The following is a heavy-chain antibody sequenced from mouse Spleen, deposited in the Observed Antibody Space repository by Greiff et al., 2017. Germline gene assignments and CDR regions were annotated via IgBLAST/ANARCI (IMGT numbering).Heavy chain of an antibody. Sequence: EVMLVESGGGLVKLGGSLKLSCAASGFTFSSYAMSWVRQTPEKRLEWVATISSGGGNTYYPDSVKGRFTISRDNAKNTLYLQMSSLKSEDTAMYYCARQDYYGSHYYAMDYWGQGTSVTVSS. D-gene: IGHD1-1*01. J-gene: IGHJ4*01. CDR3: ARQDYYGSHYYAMDY. CDR2: ISSGGGNT. V-gene: IGHV5-9*01. CDR1: GFTFSSYA.